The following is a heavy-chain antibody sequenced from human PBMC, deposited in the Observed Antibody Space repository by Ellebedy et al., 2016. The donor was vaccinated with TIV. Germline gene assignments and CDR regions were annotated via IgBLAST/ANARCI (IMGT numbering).Heavy chain of an antibody. V-gene: IGHV1-69*06. D-gene: IGHD6-19*01. CDR2: IIPIFGTA. Sequence: SVKVSXXASGGTFSSYAISWVRQAPGQGLEWMGGIIPIFGTANYAQKFQGRVTITADKSTSTAYMELSSLRSEDTAVYYCARGIRLDWHFDLWGRGTLVTVSS. CDR3: ARGIRLDWHFDL. CDR1: GGTFSSYA. J-gene: IGHJ2*01.